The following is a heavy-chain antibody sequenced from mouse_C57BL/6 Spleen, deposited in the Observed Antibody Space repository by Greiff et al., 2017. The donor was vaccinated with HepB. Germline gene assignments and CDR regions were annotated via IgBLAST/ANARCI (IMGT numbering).Heavy chain of an antibody. CDR2: INPNNGGT. CDR3: AREGNYGNFAMDY. J-gene: IGHJ4*01. CDR1: GYTFTDYN. D-gene: IGHD2-1*01. Sequence: VQLQQSGPELVKPGASVKIPCKASGYTFTDYNMDWVKQSHGKSLEWIGDINPNNGGTIYNQKFKGKATLTVDKSSSTAYMELRSLTSEDTAVYYCAREGNYGNFAMDYWGQGTSVTVSS. V-gene: IGHV1-18*01.